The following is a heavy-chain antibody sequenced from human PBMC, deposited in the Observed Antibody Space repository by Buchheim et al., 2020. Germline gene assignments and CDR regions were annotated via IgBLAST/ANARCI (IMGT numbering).Heavy chain of an antibody. CDR1: GFTFSSYW. V-gene: IGHV3-74*01. J-gene: IGHJ6*02. CDR2: INSDGSST. Sequence: EVQLVESGGGLVQPGGSLRLSCAASGFTFSSYWMHWVRQAPGKGLVWVSRINSDGSSTSYADSVKGRFTISRDNAKNTLYLQMNGLRAEDTAVYYCARDLGPNIVATPWARFYYYYGMDVWGQGTT. CDR3: ARDLGPNIVATPWARFYYYYGMDV. D-gene: IGHD5-12*01.